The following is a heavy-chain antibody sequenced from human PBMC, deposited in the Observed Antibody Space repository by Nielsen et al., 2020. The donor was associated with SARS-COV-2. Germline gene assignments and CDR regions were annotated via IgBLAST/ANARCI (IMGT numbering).Heavy chain of an antibody. Sequence: SVKVSCKASGGTFSSHAINWVRQAPGQGLEWMGRIITILVKPNYPQHFQGRVTITADKSTNTVHMELSSLTSEDTAVYSCARASGSDFRRGYYFDNWGQGTLVTVSS. D-gene: IGHD3-3*01. CDR2: IITILVKP. CDR3: ARASGSDFRRGYYFDN. V-gene: IGHV1-69*04. CDR1: GGTFSSHA. J-gene: IGHJ4*02.